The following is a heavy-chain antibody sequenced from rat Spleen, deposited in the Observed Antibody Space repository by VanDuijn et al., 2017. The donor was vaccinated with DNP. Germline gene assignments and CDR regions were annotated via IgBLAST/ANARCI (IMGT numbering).Heavy chain of an antibody. CDR1: GFTFNKYD. V-gene: IGHV5S13*01. Sequence: EVQLVESGGGLVQPGRSLKLSCAASGFTFNKYDMAWVRQAPTKGLEWVASISTSGGSAYYRDSVKGRFTVSRDNAKNTLYLQMNSLRSEDTATYYCARHLKAAGPNWGQGTLVTVSS. CDR2: ISTSGGSA. CDR3: ARHLKAAGPN. J-gene: IGHJ3*01. D-gene: IGHD3-7*01.